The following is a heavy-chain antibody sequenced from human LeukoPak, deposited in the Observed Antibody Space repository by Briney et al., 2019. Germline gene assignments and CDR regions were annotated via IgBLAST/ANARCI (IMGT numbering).Heavy chain of an antibody. CDR3: ARDRDSSGYYDY. V-gene: IGHV4-61*10. CDR2: IYTSGTT. Sequence: SETLSLTCTVSGGSVRRGNYYWTWIRQPAGSGLEWIGRIYTSGTTDYNPSLRTRVTISVDTSKNQFSLKLTSVTAADTAVYYCARDRDSSGYYDYWGQGTLVTVSS. D-gene: IGHD3-22*01. CDR1: GGSVRRGNYY. J-gene: IGHJ4*02.